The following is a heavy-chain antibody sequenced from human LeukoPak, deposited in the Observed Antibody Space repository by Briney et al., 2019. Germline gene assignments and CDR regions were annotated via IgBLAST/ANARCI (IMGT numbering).Heavy chain of an antibody. CDR3: AGYSGSYLVLGTFDI. J-gene: IGHJ3*02. CDR1: GYTFTGYY. D-gene: IGHD1-26*01. CDR2: INPNSGGT. V-gene: IGHV1-2*02. Sequence: ASVKVSCKASGYTFTGYYFHWVRQAPGQGLEWMEWINPNSGGTNYAQKFQGRVTMTRDTSISTAYMELSRLRSDDTAVYYCAGYSGSYLVLGTFDIWGQGTMVTVSS.